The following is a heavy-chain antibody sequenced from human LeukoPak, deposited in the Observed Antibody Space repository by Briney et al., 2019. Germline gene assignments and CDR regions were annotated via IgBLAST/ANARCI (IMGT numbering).Heavy chain of an antibody. V-gene: IGHV4-31*03. CDR2: IYYSGNT. Sequence: TLSLTCTVSGGSIGSGDDYWNWIRQHPGKGLEWIGYIYYSGNTDYNPSLESRVTISVDTSKNQFSLKLSSVTAADTAVYYCARDRHGGYFPSFDYWGQGTLVTVSS. CDR3: ARDRHGGYFPSFDY. J-gene: IGHJ4*02. D-gene: IGHD3-22*01. CDR1: GGSIGSGDDY.